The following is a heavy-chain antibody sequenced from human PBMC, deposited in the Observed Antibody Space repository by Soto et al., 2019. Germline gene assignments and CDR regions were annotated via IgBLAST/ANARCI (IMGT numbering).Heavy chain of an antibody. V-gene: IGHV5-10-1*01. D-gene: IGHD2-2*01. CDR1: GYTFTTFW. CDR3: ATDLYYQGWFDP. Sequence: GESLKISCTGFGYTFTTFWISWVRQMPGKGLEWMGRIDPRDSYVNYSPSFQGHVTISLDTSTDTAYMELSSLRSEDTAVYYCATDLYYQGWFDPWGQGTLVTVSS. J-gene: IGHJ5*02. CDR2: IDPRDSYV.